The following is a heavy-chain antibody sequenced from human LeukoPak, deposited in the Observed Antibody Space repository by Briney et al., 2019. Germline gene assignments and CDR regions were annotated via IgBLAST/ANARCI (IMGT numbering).Heavy chain of an antibody. Sequence: GGSLRLSCAASGFTFSSYAMHWVRQAPGKGLEWVPVIWYDGSNKYYADSVKGRFTISRDNSKNTLYLQMNSLRAEDTAVYYCARALISSSWRTWATYYYYGMDVWGKGTTVTVSS. CDR1: GFTFSSYA. V-gene: IGHV3-33*08. CDR3: ARALISSSWRTWATYYYYGMDV. CDR2: IWYDGSNK. J-gene: IGHJ6*04. D-gene: IGHD6-13*01.